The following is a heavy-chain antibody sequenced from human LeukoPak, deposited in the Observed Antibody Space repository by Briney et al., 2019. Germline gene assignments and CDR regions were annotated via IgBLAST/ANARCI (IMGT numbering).Heavy chain of an antibody. CDR2: IIPIFGTA. CDR1: GYTFTSYD. CDR3: ASAYCSSTSCYNLEGEPPDY. Sequence: SVKVSCKASGYTFTSYDINWVRQAPGQGLEWMGGIIPIFGTANYAQKFQGRVTITADESTSTAYMELSSLRSEDTAVYYCASAYCSSTSCYNLEGEPPDYWGQGTLVTVSS. D-gene: IGHD2-2*02. V-gene: IGHV1-69*13. J-gene: IGHJ4*02.